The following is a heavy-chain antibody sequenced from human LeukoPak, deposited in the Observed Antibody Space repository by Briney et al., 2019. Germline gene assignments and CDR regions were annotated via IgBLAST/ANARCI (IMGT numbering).Heavy chain of an antibody. J-gene: IGHJ6*02. D-gene: IGHD3-10*02. CDR2: ISYDGSNK. CDR1: GFTFSSYA. CDR3: ASACSYYYYGMDV. V-gene: IGHV3-30*04. Sequence: PGRSLRLSCAASGFTFSSYAMHWVRQAPGKGLEWVVVISYDGSNKYYADSVKGRFTISRDNSKNTLYLQMNSLRAEDTAVYYCASACSYYYYGMDVWGQGTTVTVSS.